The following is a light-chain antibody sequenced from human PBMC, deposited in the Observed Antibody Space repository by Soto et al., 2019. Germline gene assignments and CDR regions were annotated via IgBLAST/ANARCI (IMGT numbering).Light chain of an antibody. CDR3: SSYSRSTTHVV. V-gene: IGLV2-14*03. J-gene: IGLJ2*01. CDR1: SSDVGDFNY. CDR2: DVT. Sequence: QSGLTQPASVSGSPGRSVTISCTGTSSDVGDFNYVSWYQHLPGRAPKLIIYDVTNRPSGISYRFSASKSGRTASLTISGLQAEDEADYYCSSYSRSTTHVVFGGGTQLTVL.